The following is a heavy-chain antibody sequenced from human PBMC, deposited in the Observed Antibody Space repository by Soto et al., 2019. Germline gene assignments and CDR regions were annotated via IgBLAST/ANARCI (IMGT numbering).Heavy chain of an antibody. CDR3: ATTEMGNYYYGLDV. J-gene: IGHJ6*02. D-gene: IGHD7-27*01. CDR2: IIPIFGTA. V-gene: IGHV1-69*12. CDR1: GGTFSSYA. Sequence: QVQLVQSGAEVKKPGSSVKVSCKASGGTFSSYAISWVRQAPGQGLEWMGGIIPIFGTANYAQKFQGRVTMTADESTGTAYMELSSLRSEDTAVYYWATTEMGNYYYGLDVWGQGTTVTVSS.